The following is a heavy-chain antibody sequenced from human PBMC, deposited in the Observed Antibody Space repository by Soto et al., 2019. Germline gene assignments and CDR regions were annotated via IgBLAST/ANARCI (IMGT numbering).Heavy chain of an antibody. V-gene: IGHV5-51*01. CDR3: ARSLYLGYCSSTSCHTHGDYGMDV. J-gene: IGHJ6*02. CDR1: GYSFTSYW. CDR2: IYPGDSDT. Sequence: GESLKISCKGSGYSFTSYWIGWVRQMPGKGLEWMGIIYPGDSDTRYSPSFQGQVTISADKSISTAYLQWSSLKASDTAMYYCARSLYLGYCSSTSCHTHGDYGMDVWGQGTRVTVSS. D-gene: IGHD2-2*01.